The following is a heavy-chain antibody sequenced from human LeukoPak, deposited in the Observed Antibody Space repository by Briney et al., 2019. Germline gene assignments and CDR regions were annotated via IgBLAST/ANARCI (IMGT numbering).Heavy chain of an antibody. D-gene: IGHD6-13*01. J-gene: IGHJ4*02. V-gene: IGHV3-21*01. CDR3: ARIYSSSWYSPIDY. CDR2: ISSSSSYI. CDR1: GFTFSTYN. Sequence: PGGSLRLSCAASGFTFSTYNMNLVRQAPGKGLEWVSSISSSSSYIFYADSVKGRFTISRDNAKNSLYLQMNSLRAEDTAVYYCARIYSSSWYSPIDYWGQGTLVTVSS.